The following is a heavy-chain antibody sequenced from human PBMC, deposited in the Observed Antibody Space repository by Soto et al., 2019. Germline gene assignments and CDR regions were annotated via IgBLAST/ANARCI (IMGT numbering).Heavy chain of an antibody. CDR3: ARAAYSYGHLLYYYYYGMDV. CDR2: INAGNGNT. CDR1: GYTFTIYA. V-gene: IGHV1-3*01. D-gene: IGHD5-18*01. Sequence: ASVKVSCKASGYTFTIYARRWVRQAPGQRLEWMGWINAGNGNTKYSQKLQGRVTITRDTSASTAYIEMSSLRSEDTAVYYCARAAYSYGHLLYYYYYGMDVWGQGTTVTVSS. J-gene: IGHJ6*02.